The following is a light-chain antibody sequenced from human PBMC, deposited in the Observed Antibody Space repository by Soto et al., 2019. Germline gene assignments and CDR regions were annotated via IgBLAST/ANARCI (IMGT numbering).Light chain of an antibody. CDR1: QSVSNK. Sequence: IGMTQSPATLSVSAGERATLSCRAIQSVSNKLAWYQQKPGQAPRLLIYGSSTRATGIPARFSGSGSGTEFTLTISSLQSEDFAQYYCQHYNTWSPPITFGQGTRLEIK. CDR2: GSS. CDR3: QHYNTWSPPIT. V-gene: IGKV3D-15*01. J-gene: IGKJ5*01.